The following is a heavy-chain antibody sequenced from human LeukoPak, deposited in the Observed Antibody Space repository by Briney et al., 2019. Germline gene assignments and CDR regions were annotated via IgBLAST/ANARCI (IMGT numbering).Heavy chain of an antibody. CDR2: ISPNNGVT. CDR3: ARDLRDSSGYYLFSY. V-gene: IGHV1-2*02. CDR1: GYTFTSYG. Sequence: ASVKVSCKTSGYTFTSYGIIWVRQAPGQGLEWMGWISPNNGVTKYAQKFQGRVTMTRDTSISTGYMELSRLGPDDTAVYYCARDLRDSSGYYLFSYWGQGTLVTVSS. D-gene: IGHD3-22*01. J-gene: IGHJ4*02.